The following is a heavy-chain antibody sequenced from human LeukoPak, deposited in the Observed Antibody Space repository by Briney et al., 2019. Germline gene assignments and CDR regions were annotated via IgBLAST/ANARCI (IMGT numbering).Heavy chain of an antibody. J-gene: IGHJ4*02. CDR1: VFSLSGHW. V-gene: IGHV3-7*05. CDR2: IKAGGSDK. Sequence: PGGSLRLSCATSVFSLSGHWMNWVRDPPGKGLEWGANIKAGGSDKDYVDSVKGGFTISRDDAKRTVDLQMDNLRTEDTAVYYCAYRNNFEYWGQGTLVTVSS. D-gene: IGHD1-26*01. CDR3: AYRNNFEY.